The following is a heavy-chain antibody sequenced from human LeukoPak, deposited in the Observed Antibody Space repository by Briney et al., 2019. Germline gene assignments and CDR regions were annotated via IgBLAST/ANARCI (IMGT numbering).Heavy chain of an antibody. D-gene: IGHD1-26*01. J-gene: IGHJ4*02. Sequence: SETLSLTCTVSGGSISSYYWGWIRQPPGKGLEWIGYIYYSGSTNYNPSLKSRVTISVDTSKNQFSLKLSSVTAADTAVYYCASFSGSYTGENFDYWGQGTLVTVSS. CDR3: ASFSGSYTGENFDY. CDR1: GGSISSYY. CDR2: IYYSGST. V-gene: IGHV4-59*01.